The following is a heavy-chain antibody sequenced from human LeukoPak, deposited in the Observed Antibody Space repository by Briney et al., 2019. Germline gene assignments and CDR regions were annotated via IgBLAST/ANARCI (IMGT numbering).Heavy chain of an antibody. CDR1: GGSISSSNW. V-gene: IGHV4-4*02. CDR3: ARGRYCSSTSCLEGYYFDY. J-gene: IGHJ4*02. D-gene: IGHD2-2*01. CDR2: IYHSGST. Sequence: SETLSLTCAVSGGSISSSNWWSWVRQPPGKGLEWIGEIYHSGSTNYNPSLKSRVTISVDKSKNQFSLKLSSVTAADTAVYYCARGRYCSSTSCLEGYYFDYWGQGTLVTVSS.